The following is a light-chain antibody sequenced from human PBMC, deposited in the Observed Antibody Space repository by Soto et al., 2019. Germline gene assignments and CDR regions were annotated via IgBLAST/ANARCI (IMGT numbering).Light chain of an antibody. Sequence: DIQMTQSPSSLAASVGDRVTITCRASQSIKNLLNWYQQRPGGVPKLVIYATSNLESGVPSRFRGSASGTDFTLTITNLQPEDFATYYCQQSYNTPTFGQGTRVETK. V-gene: IGKV1-39*01. CDR1: QSIKNL. J-gene: IGKJ1*01. CDR2: ATS. CDR3: QQSYNTPT.